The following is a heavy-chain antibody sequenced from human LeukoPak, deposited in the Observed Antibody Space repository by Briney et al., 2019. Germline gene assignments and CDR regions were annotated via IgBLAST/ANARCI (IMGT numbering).Heavy chain of an antibody. D-gene: IGHD2-15*01. CDR1: GFTFSSYS. J-gene: IGHJ3*02. CDR2: ISGSGGST. V-gene: IGHV3-23*01. Sequence: PGGSLRLSCAASGFTFSSYSMNWVRQAPGKELEWVSAISGSGGSTYYADSVKGRFTISRDNSKNTLYLQMNSLRAEDTAVYYCPIPVVAATFDAFDIWGQGTMVTVSS. CDR3: PIPVVAATFDAFDI.